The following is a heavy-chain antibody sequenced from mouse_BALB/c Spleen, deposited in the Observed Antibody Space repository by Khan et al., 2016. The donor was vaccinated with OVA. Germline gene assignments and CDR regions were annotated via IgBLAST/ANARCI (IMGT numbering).Heavy chain of an antibody. D-gene: IGHD2-2*01. CDR1: GISITTGNYR. Sequence: VQLKQSGPGLVKPSQTVSLTCTVTGISITTGNYRWSWIRQFPGNKLEWIGYIYYSGTITYHPSLTSRTTITRDTSKNQFFLEMNSLTAEDTATYYCARDKGGYRYWYFDVWGAGTTVTVSS. CDR3: ARDKGGYRYWYFDV. V-gene: IGHV3-5*02. CDR2: IYYSGTI. J-gene: IGHJ1*01.